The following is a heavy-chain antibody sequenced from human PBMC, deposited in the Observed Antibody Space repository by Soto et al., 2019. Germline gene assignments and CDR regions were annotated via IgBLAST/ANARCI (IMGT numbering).Heavy chain of an antibody. V-gene: IGHV1-2*02. CDR3: ARGHVVRGRAFDP. J-gene: IGHJ5*02. CDR1: GYTFTGYY. Sequence: ASVKVSCKASGYTFTGYYMHWVRQAPGQGLEWMGWINPNSGGTNYAQKFQGRVTMTRDTSISTAYMELSRLRSDDTAVYYCARGHVVRGRAFDPWGQGTLVTVSS. D-gene: IGHD3-10*01. CDR2: INPNSGGT.